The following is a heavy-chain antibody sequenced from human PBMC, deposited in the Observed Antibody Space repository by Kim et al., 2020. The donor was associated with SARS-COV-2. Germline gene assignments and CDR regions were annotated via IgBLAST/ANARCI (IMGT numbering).Heavy chain of an antibody. J-gene: IGHJ4*02. CDR3: ARDWAAAGTPFDY. D-gene: IGHD6-13*01. V-gene: IGHV4-39*07. Sequence: YTPSLKRRVTISVDTSKNQFSLKLSSVTAADTAVYYCARDWAAAGTPFDYWGQGTLVTVSS.